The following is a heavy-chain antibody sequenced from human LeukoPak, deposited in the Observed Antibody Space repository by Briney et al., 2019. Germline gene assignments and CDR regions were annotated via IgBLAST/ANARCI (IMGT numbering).Heavy chain of an antibody. CDR1: GFTFSSYA. J-gene: IGHJ4*02. CDR2: ISGSGGST. V-gene: IGHV3-23*01. CDR3: ANTERRLSSGYYFDY. Sequence: GGSLRLSCAASGFTFSSYAMSWVRQAPGKGLEWVSAISGSGGSTYYADSVKGRFTISRDNSKNTLDLQMNSLRAEDTAVYHCANTERRLSSGYYFDYWGQGTLVTVSS. D-gene: IGHD3-22*01.